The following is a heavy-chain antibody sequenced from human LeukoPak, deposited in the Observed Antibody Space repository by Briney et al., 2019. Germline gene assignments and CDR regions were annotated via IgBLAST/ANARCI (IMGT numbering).Heavy chain of an antibody. CDR2: IYHSGST. Sequence: SETLSLTCTVSGYSISSGYYWGWIRQPPGKGLEWIGSIYHSGSTSYYSSLKSRVTISVDTSKNQFSLKLNSVTAADTAVYYCANGVLWFGGLVSWGQGTLVTVSS. J-gene: IGHJ5*01. D-gene: IGHD3-10*01. CDR3: ANGVLWFGGLVS. CDR1: GYSISSGYY. V-gene: IGHV4-38-2*02.